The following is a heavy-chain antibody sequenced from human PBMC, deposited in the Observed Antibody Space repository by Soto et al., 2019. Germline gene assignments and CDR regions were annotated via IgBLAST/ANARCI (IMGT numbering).Heavy chain of an antibody. V-gene: IGHV1-69*13. D-gene: IGHD5-12*01. J-gene: IGHJ4*02. CDR3: ARGDDYGQVDY. CDR2: IIPIFGTA. Sequence: ASVKISCKASGGTFSSYAISWVRQAPGQGLEWMGGIIPIFGTANYAQKFQGRVTITADESTSTAYMELSSLRSEDTAVYYCARGDDYGQVDYWGQGTLVTVSS. CDR1: GGTFSSYA.